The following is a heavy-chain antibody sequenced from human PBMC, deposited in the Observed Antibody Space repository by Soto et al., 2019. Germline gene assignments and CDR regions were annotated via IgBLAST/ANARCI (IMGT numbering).Heavy chain of an antibody. V-gene: IGHV3-23*01. CDR3: AKDRHPDGIWTFDS. Sequence: PGGSLRLSCAASTFTFRNYAMSWVRQPPGKGLEWVAAIGTGYTTYYAASVKGRFTVSRDNSKKMLFLQMNSLRDEDTAVYYCAKDRHPDGIWTFDSWGPGTLVTVSS. CDR2: IGTGYTT. D-gene: IGHD3-9*01. CDR1: TFTFRNYA. J-gene: IGHJ4*02.